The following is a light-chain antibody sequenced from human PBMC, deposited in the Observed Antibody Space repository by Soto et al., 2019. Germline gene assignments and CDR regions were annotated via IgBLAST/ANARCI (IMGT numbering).Light chain of an antibody. CDR1: QSVSPSS. CDR3: QQYSIWRT. V-gene: IGKV3-15*01. J-gene: IGKJ1*01. Sequence: EILLTQSPGTLSLSPGERATLSCRASQSVSPSSLAWYQQRPGQSPRLLIYGASTRATGIPARFSGSGSGTEFTLTISSLQSEDFAVYYCQQYSIWRTFGQGTKVDIK. CDR2: GAS.